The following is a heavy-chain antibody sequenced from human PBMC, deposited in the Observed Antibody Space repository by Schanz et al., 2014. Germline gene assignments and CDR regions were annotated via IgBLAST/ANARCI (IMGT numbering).Heavy chain of an antibody. J-gene: IGHJ4*02. CDR3: VRERTNYGGNSYFFDH. CDR1: TFTFSSDW. CDR2: ISSRSSHI. Sequence: VQLAESGGGLVQPGGSLRLSCAASTFTFSSDWMSWVRQAPGKGLEWVSSISSRSSHIYYADSVKGRFTVSRDNAKNTVYLQMNVMRVEDTAVYYCVRERTNYGGNSYFFDHWGQGTLVTVSS. D-gene: IGHD2-21*02. V-gene: IGHV3-21*01.